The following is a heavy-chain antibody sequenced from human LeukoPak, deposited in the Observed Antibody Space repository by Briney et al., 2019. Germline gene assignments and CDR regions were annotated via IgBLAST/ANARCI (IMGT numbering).Heavy chain of an antibody. CDR3: VKSGGYATAIRYFDL. Sequence: GGSLRLSCAASGFSFGGYALHRVRQAPGKGLEWVASISWNSGDIVHADSVKGRFTISRDNAKNSLYLQMDSLRTEDTALYYCVKSGGYATAIRYFDLWGRGTLVTVSS. J-gene: IGHJ2*01. CDR1: GFSFGGYA. CDR2: ISWNSGDI. V-gene: IGHV3-9*01. D-gene: IGHD2-21*02.